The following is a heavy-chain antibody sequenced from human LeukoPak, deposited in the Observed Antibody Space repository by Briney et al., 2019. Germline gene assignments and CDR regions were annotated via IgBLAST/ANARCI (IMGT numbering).Heavy chain of an antibody. J-gene: IGHJ4*02. CDR2: IIPIFGTA. CDR1: GGTFSSYA. D-gene: IGHD2-2*01. V-gene: IGHV1-69*13. Sequence: SVKVSCKASGGTFSSYAISWVRQAPGQGLEWMGGIIPIFGTANYAQKFQGRVTITADESTSTAYMKLSSLRSEDTAVYYCARGLGIAAMSYFDYWGQGTLVTVSS. CDR3: ARGLGIAAMSYFDY.